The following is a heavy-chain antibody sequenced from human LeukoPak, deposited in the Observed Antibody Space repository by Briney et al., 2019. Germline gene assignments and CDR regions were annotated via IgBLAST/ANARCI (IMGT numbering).Heavy chain of an antibody. CDR1: GYTFTSYG. D-gene: IGHD5-18*01. J-gene: IGHJ4*02. Sequence: ASVKVSCKASGYTFTSYGIIWVRQAPGQGLEWMGWISAYNGNTNYAQKLQGRVTMTTDTSTSTAYMELRSLRSDDTAVYYCAREQGGYSYGYLPTPPDYWGQGTLVTVSS. CDR3: AREQGGYSYGYLPTPPDY. CDR2: ISAYNGNT. V-gene: IGHV1-18*01.